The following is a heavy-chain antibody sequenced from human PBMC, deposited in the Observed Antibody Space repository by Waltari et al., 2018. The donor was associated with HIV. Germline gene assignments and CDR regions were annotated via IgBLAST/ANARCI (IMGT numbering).Heavy chain of an antibody. D-gene: IGHD3-22*01. Sequence: QVQLVQSGAEVTKPGASVKVSCKASGYTFTSYAMHWVRQAPGQRFEWMGWINAGNGNTKYSREFQGGVTITRDTSASTAYMELSSLRSEDTAVYYCARAAHSYYDSSPYYFDYWGQGSLVTVSS. CDR3: ARAAHSYYDSSPYYFDY. CDR2: INAGNGNT. CDR1: GYTFTSYA. J-gene: IGHJ4*02. V-gene: IGHV1-3*01.